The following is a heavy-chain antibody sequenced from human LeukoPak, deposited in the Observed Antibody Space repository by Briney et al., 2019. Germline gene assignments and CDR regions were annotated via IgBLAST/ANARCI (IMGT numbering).Heavy chain of an antibody. Sequence: GGSLRLSCGASGFTFSYYAMNWVRQAPGKGLEWISGISGSGIDTYYADAVKGRFTISRDNSNNTLLLQMNSLRAEDTAVYYCVSPSTVTLFDYWGQGTLVTVSS. CDR3: VSPSTVTLFDY. CDR1: GFTFSYYA. D-gene: IGHD4-17*01. CDR2: ISGSGIDT. V-gene: IGHV3-23*01. J-gene: IGHJ4*02.